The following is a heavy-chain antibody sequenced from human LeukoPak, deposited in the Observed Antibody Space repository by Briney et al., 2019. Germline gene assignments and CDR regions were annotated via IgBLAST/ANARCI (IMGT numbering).Heavy chain of an antibody. CDR1: GYRLKNYW. D-gene: IGHD3-16*01. CDR2: IYPGDSDI. CDR3: ARRSSSGGYYFDY. V-gene: IGHV5-51*01. Sequence: KPGESLKISCKGSGYRLKNYWIGWVRPMPGKGLEWIGIIYPGDSDIRYSPSFQGQVNISVDKANSTAHLQWSSLKASGTAMYYCARRSSSGGYYFDYWGQGTLVTVSS. J-gene: IGHJ4*02.